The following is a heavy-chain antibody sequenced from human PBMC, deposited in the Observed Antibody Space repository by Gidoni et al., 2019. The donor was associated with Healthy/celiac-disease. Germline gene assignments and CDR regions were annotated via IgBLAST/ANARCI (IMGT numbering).Heavy chain of an antibody. J-gene: IGHJ3*02. CDR1: GFPFSSYA. V-gene: IGHV3-23*01. D-gene: IGHD2-15*01. CDR3: AKGVVLLDAFDI. CDR2: ISGSGGST. Sequence: EVQLLESGGGLVQPGGSLSLPCAASGFPFSSYAMSWVRQAPGKGLEWVSAISGSGGSTYYADSVKGRFTISRDNSKNTLYLQMNSLRAEDTAVYYCAKGVVLLDAFDIWGQGTMVTVSS.